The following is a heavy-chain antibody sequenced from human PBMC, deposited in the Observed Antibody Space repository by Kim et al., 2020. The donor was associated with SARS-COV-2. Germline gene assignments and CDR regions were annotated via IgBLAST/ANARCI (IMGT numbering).Heavy chain of an antibody. Sequence: GGSLRLSCAASGFTFSSYAMSWVRQAPGKGPEWVSAMNGSGGSTYYADPDKARFTIFRDNSKNTVYLQMNSLRAEDTAEYYCAKGALRLTMIVAVGDWYFDLWGRATLLTVSS. CDR2: MNGSGGST. V-gene: IGHV3-23*01. D-gene: IGHD3-22*01. J-gene: IGHJ2*01. CDR1: GFTFSSYA. CDR3: AKGALRLTMIVAVGDWYFDL.